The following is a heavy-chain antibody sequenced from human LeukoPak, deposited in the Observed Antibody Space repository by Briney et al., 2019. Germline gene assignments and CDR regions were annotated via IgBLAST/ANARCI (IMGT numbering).Heavy chain of an antibody. J-gene: IGHJ4*02. V-gene: IGHV4-4*07. CDR1: GGSINTDD. Sequence: SETLSLTCNFSGGSINTDDWSWIRQPAGKGLEWIGRIYSGGSTNYNPSLKSRVTISIDKSKSQLYLKLNSLTAADTAVYYCARDYSSAWTVDYWGQGTLVTVSS. D-gene: IGHD6-19*01. CDR2: IYSGGST. CDR3: ARDYSSAWTVDY.